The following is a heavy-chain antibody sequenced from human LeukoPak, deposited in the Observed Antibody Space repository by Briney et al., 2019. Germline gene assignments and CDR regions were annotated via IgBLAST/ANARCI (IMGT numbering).Heavy chain of an antibody. V-gene: IGHV3-23*05. J-gene: IGHJ4*02. CDR3: ARDEDPYSISWYLFDY. Sequence: GGSLRLSCAASGFTFSSYAMSWVRQAPGKGLEWVSCITSSGTYRYYASSVKGRFTISRDNSKDTLYLEMNSLRDEDTAIYYCARDEDPYSISWYLFDYWGQGTLVAVS. CDR2: ITSSGTYR. D-gene: IGHD6-13*01. CDR1: GFTFSSYA.